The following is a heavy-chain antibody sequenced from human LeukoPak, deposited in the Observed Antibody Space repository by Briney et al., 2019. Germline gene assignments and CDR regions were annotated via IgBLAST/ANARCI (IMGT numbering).Heavy chain of an antibody. J-gene: IGHJ3*02. V-gene: IGHV4-59*02. CDR2: IDDSGNT. Sequence: PSETLSLTCTVSGGSVSSYFWSWIRRPPGKGLEWIGYIDDSGNTNYNPSLKSQVSISIDKSKKQFSLKPSSVTAADTAIYYCARSDYHGSGSHTVFDAFDIWGQGTRVTVSS. CDR3: ARSDYHGSGSHTVFDAFDI. CDR1: GGSVSSYF. D-gene: IGHD3-10*01.